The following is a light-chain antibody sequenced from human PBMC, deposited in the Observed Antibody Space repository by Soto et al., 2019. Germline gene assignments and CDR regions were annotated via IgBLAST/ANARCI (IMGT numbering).Light chain of an antibody. CDR2: EVS. J-gene: IGLJ1*01. CDR1: SSDVGGYNY. CDR3: CSYTSSSAYV. V-gene: IGLV2-14*01. Sequence: ALTQPASVSGSPGQSITISCTGTSSDVGGYNYVSWYQLHPGKAPKLMVYEVSNRPSGVSNRFSGSKSGNTASLTISGLQAEDEADYYCCSYTSSSAYVFGTGTNVTVL.